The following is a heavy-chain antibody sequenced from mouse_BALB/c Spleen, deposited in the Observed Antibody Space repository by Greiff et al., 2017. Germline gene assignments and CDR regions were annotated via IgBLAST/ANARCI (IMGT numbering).Heavy chain of an antibody. CDR3: ARQGGLRRYFDV. Sequence: EVQLQQSGGGLVQPGGSLKLSCAASGFTFSSYTMSWVRQTPEKRLEWVAYISNGGGSTYYPDTVKGRFTISRDNAKNTLYLQMSSLKSEDTAMYYCARQGGLRRYFDVWGAGTTVTVSS. CDR1: GFTFSSYT. J-gene: IGHJ1*01. V-gene: IGHV5-12-2*01. D-gene: IGHD2-4*01. CDR2: ISNGGGST.